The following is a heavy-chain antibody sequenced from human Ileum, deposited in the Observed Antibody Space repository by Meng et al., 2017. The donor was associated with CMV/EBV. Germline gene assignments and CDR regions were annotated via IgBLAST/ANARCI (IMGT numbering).Heavy chain of an antibody. CDR3: AKAYCGNDCYYLGP. CDR1: GYSFITDS. V-gene: IGHV1-46*01. D-gene: IGHD2-21*01. CDR2: INPGSGTT. J-gene: IGHJ5*02. Sequence: SGYSFITDSMHWVRQAPGQRLEWMGIINPGSGTTTYAQHFQGRVTMTRDTSTSTVYMELSSLRSEDTAIYYCAKAYCGNDCYYLGPWGQGTLVTVSS.